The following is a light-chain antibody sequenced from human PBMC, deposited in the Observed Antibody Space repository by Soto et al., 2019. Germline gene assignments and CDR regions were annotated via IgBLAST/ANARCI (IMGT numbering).Light chain of an antibody. CDR2: DAS. V-gene: IGKV3-11*01. CDR3: QQRRDWTLT. CDR1: QNVNRY. J-gene: IGKJ4*01. Sequence: EIVLTQSPATLSLSPGEIATLSCRASQNVNRYLAWYQQKPGLAPRLLIYDASNRATGIPARFSGSGSVTDFTLTISSLEPEDCAVYYCQQRRDWTLTFGGGTKVEIK.